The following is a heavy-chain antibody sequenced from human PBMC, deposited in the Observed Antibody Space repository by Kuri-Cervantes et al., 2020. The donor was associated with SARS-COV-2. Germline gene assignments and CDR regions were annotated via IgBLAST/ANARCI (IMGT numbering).Heavy chain of an antibody. CDR3: ATGYSSRGGFDP. V-gene: IGHV4-39*01. Sequence: SETLSLTCTVSGGSIGRRNYYGGWIRQPPGKGLEWIGNIYYSGNTYYNPSLRSRVTISEDTSKNQFSLKLSSVTAADTAVYYCATGYSSRGGFDPWGQGTLVTVSS. CDR1: GGSIGRRNYY. CDR2: IYYSGNT. D-gene: IGHD6-13*01. J-gene: IGHJ5*02.